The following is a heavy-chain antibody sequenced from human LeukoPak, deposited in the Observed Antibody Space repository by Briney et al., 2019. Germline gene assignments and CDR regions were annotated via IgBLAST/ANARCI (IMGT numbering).Heavy chain of an antibody. D-gene: IGHD4-11*01. CDR2: IYYSGST. CDR1: GGSISGSSYY. CDR3: ARPQRYSNYALDY. V-gene: IGHV4-39*01. J-gene: IGHJ4*02. Sequence: SETLSLTCTVSGGSISGSSYYWGWIRQPPGKGLEWIGSIYYSGSTYYKPSLKSRVTMSVDTSKNQFSLKLSSVTAADTAVYYCARPQRYSNYALDYWGQGTLVTV.